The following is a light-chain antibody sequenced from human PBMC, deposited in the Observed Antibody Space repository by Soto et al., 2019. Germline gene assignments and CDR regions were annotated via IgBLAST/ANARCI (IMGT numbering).Light chain of an antibody. CDR3: QHYNNWRWT. V-gene: IGKV3-15*01. CDR1: QSVSSN. Sequence: EIVMTQSPAPLSVSPGERATLSCRASQSVSSNLAWYQQKPGQAPRLLIYGASTRATGIPARFSGSGSGTEFTLTISSLQSEDFAVYYCQHYNNWRWTFAQGTKVDIK. CDR2: GAS. J-gene: IGKJ1*01.